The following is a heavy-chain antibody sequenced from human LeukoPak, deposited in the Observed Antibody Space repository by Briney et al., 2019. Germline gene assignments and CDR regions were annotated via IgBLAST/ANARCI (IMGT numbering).Heavy chain of an antibody. J-gene: IGHJ4*02. Sequence: SETLSLTCAVYGGSFSGYYWSWIRQPPGKGLEWIGEINHSGSTNYNPSLKSRVTISVDTSKNQFSLKLSSVTAADTAVYYCARGLVNGGPKYSSSWSYRWRHHFDYWGQGTLVTVSS. CDR3: ARGLVNGGPKYSSSWSYRWRHHFDY. CDR2: INHSGST. V-gene: IGHV4-34*01. CDR1: GGSFSGYY. D-gene: IGHD6-13*01.